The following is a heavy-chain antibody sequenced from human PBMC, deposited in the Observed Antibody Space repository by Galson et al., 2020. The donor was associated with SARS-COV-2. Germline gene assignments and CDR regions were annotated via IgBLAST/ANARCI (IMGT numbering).Heavy chain of an antibody. D-gene: IGHD3-3*01. CDR1: GFTFSSYG. J-gene: IGHJ4*02. Sequence: QLGESLKISCAASGFTFSSYGMHWVRQAPGKGLEWVAVIWYDGSNKYYADSVKGRFTISRDNSKNTLYLQMNSLRAEDTAVYYCARGLRALRFLEWLLFFDYWGQGTLVTVSS. CDR3: ARGLRALRFLEWLLFFDY. V-gene: IGHV3-33*01. CDR2: IWYDGSNK.